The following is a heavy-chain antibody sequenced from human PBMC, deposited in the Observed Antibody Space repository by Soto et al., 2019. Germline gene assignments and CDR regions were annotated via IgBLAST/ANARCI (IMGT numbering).Heavy chain of an antibody. V-gene: IGHV4-4*02. CDR2: IYHSGST. CDR3: ARARGGKRAACDI. CDR1: GGSVSRSGW. Sequence: SETLSLTCAVTGGSVSRSGWCIGVRQPPGKGLEWIGEIYHSGSTNYNPSLKSRVTISVDKSKNQFSLKLSSVTAADTAVYYCARARGGKRAACDIWGQGKRVT. D-gene: IGHD2-15*01. J-gene: IGHJ3*02.